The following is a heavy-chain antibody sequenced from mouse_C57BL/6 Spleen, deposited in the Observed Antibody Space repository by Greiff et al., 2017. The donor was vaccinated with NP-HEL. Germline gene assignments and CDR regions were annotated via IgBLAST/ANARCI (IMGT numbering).Heavy chain of an antibody. CDR1: GYSITSGYD. Sequence: VQLQQSGPGMVKPSQSLSLTCTVTGYSITSGYDWHWIRHFPGNKLEWMGYISYSGSTNYNPSLKSRISITHDTSKNHFFLKLNSVTTEDTATYYCATYDYDVAWFAYWGQGTLVTVSA. V-gene: IGHV3-1*01. J-gene: IGHJ3*01. D-gene: IGHD2-4*01. CDR3: ATYDYDVAWFAY. CDR2: ISYSGST.